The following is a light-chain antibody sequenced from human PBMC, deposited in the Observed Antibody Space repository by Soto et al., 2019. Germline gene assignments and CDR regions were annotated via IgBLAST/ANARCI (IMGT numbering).Light chain of an antibody. J-gene: IGKJ2*01. CDR1: QSLVYTDGDTY. Sequence: DVVVTQSPLSLPVTLGRPASISCRSRQSLVYTDGDTYLNWFQQRPGQCPRRLIFSVYKRGSEVPGRFSGSGSGTDFTLKISRVEAVYVGVSYCMQGTRWPPYTFGQGTNLEIK. CDR2: SVY. V-gene: IGKV2-30*01. CDR3: MQGTRWPPYT.